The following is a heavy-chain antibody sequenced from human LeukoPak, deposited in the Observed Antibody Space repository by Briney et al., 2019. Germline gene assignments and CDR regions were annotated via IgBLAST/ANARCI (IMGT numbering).Heavy chain of an antibody. V-gene: IGHV1-69*13. CDR1: GGTFSSYA. D-gene: IGHD2-2*01. CDR3: ARGRCSSTSCHYYYYYYYMDV. J-gene: IGHJ6*03. Sequence: SVKVSCKASGGTFSSYAISWVRQAPGQGLEWMGGSIPIFGTANYAQKFQGRVTITADESTSTAYMELSSLRSEDTAVYYCARGRCSSTSCHYYYYYYYMDVWGKGTTVTVSS. CDR2: SIPIFGTA.